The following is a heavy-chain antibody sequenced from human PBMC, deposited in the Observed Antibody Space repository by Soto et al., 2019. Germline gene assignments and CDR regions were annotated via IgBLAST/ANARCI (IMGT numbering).Heavy chain of an antibody. V-gene: IGHV3-21*01. Sequence: GGSLRLSCAASGFTFSSYSMNWVRQAPGKGLEWVSSISSSSSYIYYADSVKGRSTISRDNAKNSLYLQMNSLRAEDTAVYYCALETTVTATGFDYWGQGTQVTVSS. CDR3: ALETTVTATGFDY. D-gene: IGHD4-17*01. CDR1: GFTFSSYS. CDR2: ISSSSSYI. J-gene: IGHJ4*02.